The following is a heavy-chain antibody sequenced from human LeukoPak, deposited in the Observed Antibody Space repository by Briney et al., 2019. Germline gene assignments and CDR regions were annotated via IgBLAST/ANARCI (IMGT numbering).Heavy chain of an antibody. V-gene: IGHV1-18*04. CDR2: ISAYNGNA. D-gene: IGHD3-9*01. CDR1: GYTFTSYG. Sequence: ASVKVSCKASGYTFTSYGISWVRQAPGQGLEWMGRISAYNGNANYAQKLQGRVTMTTDTSTSTAYMELRSLRSDDTAVYYCARNYDILTGYYPPDYWGQGTLVTVSS. J-gene: IGHJ4*02. CDR3: ARNYDILTGYYPPDY.